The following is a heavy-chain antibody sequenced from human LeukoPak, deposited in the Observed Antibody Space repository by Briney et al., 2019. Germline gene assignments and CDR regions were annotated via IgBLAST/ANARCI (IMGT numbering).Heavy chain of an antibody. CDR3: AGEACSGGDCTNFDY. Sequence: PSVTLSLTCAVYGESFSGYYWSWIRQTPGQGLEWIGEINDSETTNYNPSLKSRATISVDTSKNQFSLKLSSVTAADTAFYFCAGEACSGGDCTNFDYWGQGTLVTVSS. D-gene: IGHD2-21*01. CDR1: GESFSGYY. J-gene: IGHJ4*02. CDR2: INDSETT. V-gene: IGHV4-34*01.